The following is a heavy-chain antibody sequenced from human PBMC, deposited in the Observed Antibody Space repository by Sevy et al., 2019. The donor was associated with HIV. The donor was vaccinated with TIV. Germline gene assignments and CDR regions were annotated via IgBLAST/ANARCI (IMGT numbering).Heavy chain of an antibody. CDR3: AKPYRIAVAGDYYYSGMDV. J-gene: IGHJ6*02. CDR1: GFTFDDYA. CDR2: ISWDGDST. D-gene: IGHD6-13*01. Sequence: GGSLRLSCAVSGFTFDDYAMHWVRQAPGKGLEWVSLISWDGDSTYYADSVKGRFTISRDNSKNSLYLQMNSLRAEDTALYYCAKPYRIAVAGDYYYSGMDVWGQGTTVTVSS. V-gene: IGHV3-43D*03.